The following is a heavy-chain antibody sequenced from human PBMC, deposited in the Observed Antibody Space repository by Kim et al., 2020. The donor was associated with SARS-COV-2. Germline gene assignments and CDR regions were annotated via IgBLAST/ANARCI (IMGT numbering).Heavy chain of an antibody. Sequence: SETLSLTCAVYGGSFSGYYWSWIRQPPGKGLEWIGEINHSGSTNYNPSLKSRVTISVDTSKNQFSLKLSSVTAADTAVYYCATRRYDSSGYYLFWFDPWGQGTLVTVSS. CDR3: ATRRYDSSGYYLFWFDP. CDR1: GGSFSGYY. D-gene: IGHD3-22*01. CDR2: INHSGST. V-gene: IGHV4-34*01. J-gene: IGHJ5*02.